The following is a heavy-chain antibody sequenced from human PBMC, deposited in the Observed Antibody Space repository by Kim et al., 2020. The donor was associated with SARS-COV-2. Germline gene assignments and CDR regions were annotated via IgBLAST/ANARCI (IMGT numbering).Heavy chain of an antibody. D-gene: IGHD3-3*01. CDR1: GGSISSYY. V-gene: IGHV4-4*07. CDR3: ARDHTIFGVVPHDAFDI. CDR2: IYTSGST. Sequence: SETLSLTCTVSGGSISSYYWSWIRQPAGKGLEWIGRIYTSGSTNYNPSLKSRVTMSVDTSKNQFSLKLSSVTAADTAVYYCARDHTIFGVVPHDAFDIWGQGTMVTVSS. J-gene: IGHJ3*02.